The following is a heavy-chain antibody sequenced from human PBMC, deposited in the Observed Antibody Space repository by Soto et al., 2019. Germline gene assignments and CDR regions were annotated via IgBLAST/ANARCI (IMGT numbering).Heavy chain of an antibody. V-gene: IGHV5-51*01. D-gene: IGHD3-22*01. CDR2: IYPGDSDT. CDR3: ASAHYYDSSGYKWSAFDI. Sequence: GESLKLCCKGAGYSFTSYWIGWVRQMPGKGLEWMGIIYPGDSDTRYSPSFQGQVTISADKSISTAYLQWSSLKASDTAMYYCASAHYYDSSGYKWSAFDIWGQGTMVTVSS. J-gene: IGHJ3*02. CDR1: GYSFTSYW.